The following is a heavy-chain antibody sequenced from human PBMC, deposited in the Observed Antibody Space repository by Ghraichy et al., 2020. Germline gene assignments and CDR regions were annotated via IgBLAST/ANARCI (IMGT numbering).Heavy chain of an antibody. D-gene: IGHD6-6*01. CDR1: GFTFTSSA. CDR3: AAARKPEKIAARLTGMDV. J-gene: IGHJ6*02. V-gene: IGHV1-58*01. Sequence: SVKVSCKASGFTFTSSAVQWVRQARGQRLEWIGWIVVGSGNTNYAQKFQERVTITRDMSTSTAYMELSSLRSEDTAVYYCAAARKPEKIAARLTGMDVWGQGTTVTVSS. CDR2: IVVGSGNT.